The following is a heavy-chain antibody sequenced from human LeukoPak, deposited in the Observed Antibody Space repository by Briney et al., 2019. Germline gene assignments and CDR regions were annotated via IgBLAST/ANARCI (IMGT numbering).Heavy chain of an antibody. V-gene: IGHV3-23*01. J-gene: IGHJ4*02. CDR2: ISGSGGST. CDR1: GFTFSSYA. Sequence: GSLRLSCAASGFTFSSYAMSWVRQAPGKGLEWVSAISGSGGSTHYADSVKGRFTISRDNSKNTLYLQMNSLRAEDTAVYYCAKDLSGYSSGSYWGQGTLVTVSS. CDR3: AKDLSGYSSGSY. D-gene: IGHD6-19*01.